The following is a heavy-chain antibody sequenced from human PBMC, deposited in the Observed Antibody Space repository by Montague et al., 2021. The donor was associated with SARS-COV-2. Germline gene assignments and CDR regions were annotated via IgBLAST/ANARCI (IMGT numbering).Heavy chain of an antibody. CDR2: MKSSGGT. D-gene: IGHD3-16*01. CDR3: ARDLGDRDGGFDY. Sequence: SETLSLTCTVSGASIDGHHWSWIRQPPGEDLEWFVYMKSSGGTNYKPSLKSRVTISVNTSKKQLSLKRISVTAADTAVYYCARDLGDRDGGFDYWGQGTLVTVPS. CDR1: GASIDGHH. J-gene: IGHJ4*02. V-gene: IGHV4-59*11.